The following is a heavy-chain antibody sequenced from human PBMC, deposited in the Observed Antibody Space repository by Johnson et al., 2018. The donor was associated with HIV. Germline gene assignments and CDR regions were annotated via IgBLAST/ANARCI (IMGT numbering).Heavy chain of an antibody. CDR2: ISSSGASI. J-gene: IGHJ3*02. CDR3: ARVMVQGDAFDI. D-gene: IGHD3-10*01. V-gene: IGHV3-11*04. CDR1: GFSFSDYY. Sequence: QVQLVESGGGLVQPGGSLRLSCAASGFSFSDYYMTWIRQAPGKGLEWVSYISSSGASIYYADSVKGRFTISRDNAKNSLYLQMNSLRAEDTAVYYCARVMVQGDAFDIWGQGTMVTVSS.